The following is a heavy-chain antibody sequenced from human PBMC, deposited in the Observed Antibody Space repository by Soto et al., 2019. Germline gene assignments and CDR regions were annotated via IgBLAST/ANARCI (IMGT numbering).Heavy chain of an antibody. V-gene: IGHV1-18*01. Sequence: ASVKVSCKASGYTFTSYGISWVRQAPGQGLEWMGWISAYNGNTNYAQKLQGRVTMTTDTSTSTAYMELRSLRSDDTAVYYCARDDPKNDILTGYYWGQGTLVTVSS. CDR2: ISAYNGNT. CDR3: ARDDPKNDILTGYY. D-gene: IGHD3-9*01. CDR1: GYTFTSYG. J-gene: IGHJ4*02.